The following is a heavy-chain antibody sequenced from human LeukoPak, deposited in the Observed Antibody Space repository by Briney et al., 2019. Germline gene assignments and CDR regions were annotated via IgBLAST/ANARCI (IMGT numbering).Heavy chain of an antibody. D-gene: IGHD3-22*01. CDR1: GFTFDDYA. J-gene: IGHJ4*02. CDR2: ISWNSGSI. CDR3: AKGHSSGYGGLDY. Sequence: GGSLRLSCAASGFTFDDYAMHWVRQAPGKGLEWVSGISWNSGSIGYADSVKGRFTISRDNAKNSLYLQMNSLRAEDTALYYCAKGHSSGYGGLDYWGQGTLVTVSS. V-gene: IGHV3-9*01.